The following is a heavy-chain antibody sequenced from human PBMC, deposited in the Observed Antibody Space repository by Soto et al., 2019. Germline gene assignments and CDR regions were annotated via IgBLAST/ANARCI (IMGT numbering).Heavy chain of an antibody. J-gene: IGHJ4*02. CDR1: GGTFSRHG. D-gene: IGHD3-22*01. CDR2: IIPIFGTA. V-gene: IGHV1-69*01. Sequence: QVQLVQSGAEVRKPGSSVKVSCEASGGTFSRHGISWVRQAPGQGLEWMGGIIPIFGTANYAQKFQGRVTITADESTSTVYMELSSLRSEDTAVYYCARGWGFDNNDYYYAYWGQGTLVIVSS. CDR3: ARGWGFDNNDYYYAY.